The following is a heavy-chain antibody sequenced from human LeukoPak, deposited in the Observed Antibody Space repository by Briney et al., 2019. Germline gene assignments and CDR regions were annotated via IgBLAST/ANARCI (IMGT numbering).Heavy chain of an antibody. CDR1: GGSISSSSYY. CDR2: IYYSGST. J-gene: IGHJ4*02. CDR3: ARVPTITFFDY. V-gene: IGHV4-39*07. Sequence: SETLSLTCTVSGGSISSSSYYWGWIRQPPGKGLEWIGTIYYSGSTFYNPSLKSRVTISVDTSKNQFSLKLTSVTAADTAVYYCARVPTITFFDYWGQGTLVTVSS. D-gene: IGHD3-10*01.